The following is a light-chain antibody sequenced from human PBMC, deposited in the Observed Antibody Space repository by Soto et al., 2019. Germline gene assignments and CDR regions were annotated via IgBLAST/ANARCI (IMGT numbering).Light chain of an antibody. CDR2: DAS. V-gene: IGKV1-5*01. Sequence: DIQMTQSPSTLSGSVGDRVTITCRASQTISSWLAWYQQRPGKAPKLLIYDASTLQSGVPSRFSGSRSGTEFTLTISSLQPEDFATYYCQQLNGYVALTFGGGTKVDIK. CDR3: QQLNGYVALT. J-gene: IGKJ4*01. CDR1: QTISSW.